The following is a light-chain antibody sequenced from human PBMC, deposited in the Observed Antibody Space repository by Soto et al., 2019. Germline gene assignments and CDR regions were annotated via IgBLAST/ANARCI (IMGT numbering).Light chain of an antibody. CDR3: QQYGSSPFT. Sequence: EIVLTQSPGTLSLSPGERATLSCRASQSISSSFLAWYQQRPGQAPRLLIHGVSSKAAGIPDRFSGSGSVTDFTLTINRLEPEDFALYFCQQYGSSPFTFGPGTQLEIK. V-gene: IGKV3-20*01. J-gene: IGKJ3*01. CDR2: GVS. CDR1: QSISSSF.